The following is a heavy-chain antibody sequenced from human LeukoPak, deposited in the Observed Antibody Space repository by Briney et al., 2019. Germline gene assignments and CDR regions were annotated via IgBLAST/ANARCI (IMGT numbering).Heavy chain of an antibody. D-gene: IGHD3-22*01. CDR2: INHSGST. CDR1: GGSFSGYY. J-gene: IGHJ3*02. CDR3: AVLPYYYDSSGYSIDAFDI. Sequence: SETLSLTCAVYGGSFSGYYWSWIRQPPGKGLEWIGEINHSGSTNYKPSLKSRVTISVDTSKNQFSLKLSSVTAADTAVYYCAVLPYYYDSSGYSIDAFDIWGQGTMVTVSS. V-gene: IGHV4-34*01.